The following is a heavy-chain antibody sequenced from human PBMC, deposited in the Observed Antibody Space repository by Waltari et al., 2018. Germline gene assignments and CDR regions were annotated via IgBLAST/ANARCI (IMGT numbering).Heavy chain of an antibody. CDR2: IKPDGSET. J-gene: IGHJ4*02. V-gene: IGHV3-7*01. Sequence: EVQLVTSGGGPVQPGESLRPSCAGSGLNINTYWMSLLRQAPGKGLEWVAHIKPDGSETYYVDSVKGRSSISRDNGKNALYLQMNNLSVDDTAVYYCSTGAVHWGQGTLVTVSS. CDR1: GLNINTYW. CDR3: STGAVH.